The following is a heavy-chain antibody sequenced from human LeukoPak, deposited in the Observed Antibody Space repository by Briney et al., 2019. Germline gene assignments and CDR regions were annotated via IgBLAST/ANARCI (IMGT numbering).Heavy chain of an antibody. V-gene: IGHV4-39*07. D-gene: IGHD2-21*01. CDR2: GYYSGST. CDR3: ARVGGGSYGGRVFDY. Sequence: KPSETLSLTCTVSGDSINTYYWSWIRQPPGKGLEWIESGYYSGSTYYNPSLKSRVTISVDTSKNQFSLKLSSVTAADTAMYYCARVGGGSYGGRVFDYWGQGALVTVSS. CDR1: GDSINTYY. J-gene: IGHJ4*02.